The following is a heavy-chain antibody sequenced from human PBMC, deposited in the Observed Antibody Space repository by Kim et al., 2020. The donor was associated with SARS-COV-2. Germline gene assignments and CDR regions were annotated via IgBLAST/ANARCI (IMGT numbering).Heavy chain of an antibody. D-gene: IGHD3-16*01. J-gene: IGHJ4*02. V-gene: IGHV4-34*01. CDR2: NNHSGST. CDR1: GGSFNGYY. CDR3: AKCPTTFAILDLNY. Sequence: SETLSLTCAVYGGSFNGYYWSWIRQPPGKGLEWIGENNHSGSTNYNPFVKGRVTISVHTSKNQSSMKLSYVTAAGTVGSSCAKCPTTFAILDLNYWGQGT.